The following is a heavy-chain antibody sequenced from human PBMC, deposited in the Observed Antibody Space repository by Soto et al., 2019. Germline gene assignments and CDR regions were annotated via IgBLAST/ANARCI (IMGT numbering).Heavy chain of an antibody. CDR1: GYTFTSCD. J-gene: IGHJ6*03. CDR2: MNPNSGNT. Sequence: ASVEVSCKESGYTFTSCDSRWVRQATGQGLEWMGWMNPNSGNTGYAQKFQGRVTMTRNTSISTAYMELSSLRSEDTAVYYCARGLGDTIFGVVSPTYYYYYYMDVWGKGTTVTVSS. D-gene: IGHD3-3*01. V-gene: IGHV1-8*01. CDR3: ARGLGDTIFGVVSPTYYYYYYMDV.